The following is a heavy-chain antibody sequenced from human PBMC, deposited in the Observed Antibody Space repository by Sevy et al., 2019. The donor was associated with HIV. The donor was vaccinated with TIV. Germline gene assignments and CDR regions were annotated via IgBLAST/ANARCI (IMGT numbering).Heavy chain of an antibody. CDR2: ISGSGGST. CDR1: GFTFSSYA. CDR3: AKVRWSYYGSGSYYKSHNWFDP. V-gene: IGHV3-23*01. D-gene: IGHD3-10*01. J-gene: IGHJ5*02. Sequence: GGSLRLSCAASGFTFSSYAMSWVRQAPGKGLQWVSAISGSGGSTYYADSVKGRFTISRDNSKNTLYLQMNSLRAEDTAVYYCAKVRWSYYGSGSYYKSHNWFDPWGQRTLVTVSS.